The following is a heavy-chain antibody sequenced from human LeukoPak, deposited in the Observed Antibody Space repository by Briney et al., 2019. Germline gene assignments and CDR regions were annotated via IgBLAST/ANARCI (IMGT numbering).Heavy chain of an antibody. CDR2: ISSSSSYI. D-gene: IGHD2-2*01. CDR3: AKTDDIVVVPAAAAAGDY. Sequence: GGPLRLSCAASGFTFSSYSMNWVRQAPGKGLEWVSSISSSSSYIYYADSVKGRFTISRDNAKNSLYLQMNSLRAEDTAVYYCAKTDDIVVVPAAAAAGDYWGQGTLVTVSS. V-gene: IGHV3-21*04. CDR1: GFTFSSYS. J-gene: IGHJ4*02.